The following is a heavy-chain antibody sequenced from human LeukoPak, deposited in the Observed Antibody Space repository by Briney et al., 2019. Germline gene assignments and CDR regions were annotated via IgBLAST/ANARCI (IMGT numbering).Heavy chain of an antibody. CDR1: GFTFGDYA. J-gene: IGHJ6*02. D-gene: IGHD4/OR15-4a*01. Sequence: GGSLRLSCTASGFTFGDYAMSWFRQAPGKGLEWVGFIRSKAYGGTTEYAASVKGRFTISRDDSKSIAYLQMNSLKTEDTAVYYCTRVGLTTGYYYYYGMDVWGQGTTVTVSS. CDR2: IRSKAYGGTT. CDR3: TRVGLTTGYYYYYGMDV. V-gene: IGHV3-49*03.